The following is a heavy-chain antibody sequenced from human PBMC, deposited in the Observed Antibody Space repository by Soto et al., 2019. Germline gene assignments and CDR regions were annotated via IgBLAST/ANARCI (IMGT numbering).Heavy chain of an antibody. CDR1: GGTFSSYA. V-gene: IGHV1-69*01. CDR2: IIPIFGTA. Sequence: QVQLVQSGAEVKKPGSSVKVSCKASGGTFSSYAISWVRQAPGQGLEWMGGIIPIFGTANYAQKFQGRVTITEDESTSTAYIELRSLRSEATAVYYCARFGAHSGDTTGFAFDSWGQGTLVTVSS. D-gene: IGHD4-17*01. J-gene: IGHJ4*02. CDR3: ARFGAHSGDTTGFAFDS.